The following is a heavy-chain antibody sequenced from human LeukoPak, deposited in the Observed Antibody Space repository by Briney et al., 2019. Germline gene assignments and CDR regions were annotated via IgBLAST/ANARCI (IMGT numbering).Heavy chain of an antibody. Sequence: GGSLGLSCAASGFTFRSYWMNWARQAPGKGLEWVAIINQDGSEKYYVDSVKGRFTISRDNAKNSLYLQMNSLRVEDTAVYYCARGLRYGELLGNYWGQGTLVTVSS. V-gene: IGHV3-7*01. J-gene: IGHJ4*02. D-gene: IGHD1-26*01. CDR3: ARGLRYGELLGNY. CDR1: GFTFRSYW. CDR2: INQDGSEK.